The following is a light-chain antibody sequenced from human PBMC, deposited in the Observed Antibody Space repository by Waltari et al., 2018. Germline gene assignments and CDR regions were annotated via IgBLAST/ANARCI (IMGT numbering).Light chain of an antibody. CDR3: QQYGSSMYT. CDR2: GAS. V-gene: IGKV3-20*01. CDR1: QSVSSGY. J-gene: IGKJ2*01. Sequence: EIVLTQSPGTLSLSPGERATLSCRASQSVSSGYLAWYQQKPGQAPSLLIYGASSRATGIPDRFSGSGSGTDFTRTISRLEPEDFAVYYCQQYGSSMYTFGLGTKLEIK.